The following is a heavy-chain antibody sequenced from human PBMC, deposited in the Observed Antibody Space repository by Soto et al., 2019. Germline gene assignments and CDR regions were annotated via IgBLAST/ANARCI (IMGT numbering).Heavy chain of an antibody. V-gene: IGHV3-23*01. J-gene: IGHJ6*02. Sequence: GGSLRLSCAASGFTFSSYAMSWVRQAPGKGLEWVSAVSGGGGSTNYADSVKGRFTISRDNSENTLYLQMNSLRAEDTAVYYCAKAVTLVRGINPYSYGLDVWGQGTTVTVSS. CDR1: GFTFSSYA. CDR2: VSGGGGST. CDR3: AKAVTLVRGINPYSYGLDV. D-gene: IGHD3-10*01.